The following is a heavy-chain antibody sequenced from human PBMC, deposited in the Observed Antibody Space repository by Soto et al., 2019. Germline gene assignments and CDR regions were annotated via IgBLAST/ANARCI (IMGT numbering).Heavy chain of an antibody. CDR2: IIPIFGTA. J-gene: IGHJ4*02. D-gene: IGHD3-9*01. CDR1: GGTFSSYA. CDR3: ARRPSRLRYFDWLNNAYFDY. V-gene: IGHV1-69*13. Sequence: ASVKVSCKASGGTFSSYAISWVRQAPGQGLEWMGGIIPIFGTANYAQKFQGRVTITADESTGTAYMELSSLRSEDTAVYYCARRPSRLRYFDWLNNAYFDYWGQGTLVTVSS.